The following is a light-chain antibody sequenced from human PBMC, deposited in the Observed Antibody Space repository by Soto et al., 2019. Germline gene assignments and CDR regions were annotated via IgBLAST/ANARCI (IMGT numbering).Light chain of an antibody. V-gene: IGKV1-39*01. J-gene: IGKJ1*01. CDR3: QQSYSFPRT. Sequence: DIQMTQSPSSLSASVGDRITITCRASQTISSYLNWYQQTPGKAPKILIFAASSLQSGVPSRFSGGGSGTDFTLTISSLQPEDFSTYYCQQSYSFPRTFGQGTKVDIK. CDR1: QTISSY. CDR2: AAS.